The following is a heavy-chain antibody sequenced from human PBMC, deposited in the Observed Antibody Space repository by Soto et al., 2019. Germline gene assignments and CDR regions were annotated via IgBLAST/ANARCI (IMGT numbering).Heavy chain of an antibody. D-gene: IGHD6-19*01. CDR2: INAGNGNT. J-gene: IGHJ5*02. CDR3: ARDLIIAVAGTCWFDP. CDR1: GYTFTSYA. Sequence: GASVKVSCKASGYTFTSYAMHWVRQAPGQRLEWMGWINAGNGNTKYSQKFQGRVTITRDTSASTAYMELSSLRSDDTAVYYCARDLIIAVAGTCWFDPWGRGTLVTVSS. V-gene: IGHV1-3*01.